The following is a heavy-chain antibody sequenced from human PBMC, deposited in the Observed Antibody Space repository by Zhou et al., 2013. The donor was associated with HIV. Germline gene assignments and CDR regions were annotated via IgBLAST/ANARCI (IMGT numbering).Heavy chain of an antibody. CDR3: ARLKLVGGGRIGVHFYYYYYMDV. V-gene: IGHV1-69*05. Sequence: QVQLVQSGAEVKKPGSSVKVSCKASGGTFSSYAISWVRQAPGQGLEWMGGIIPIFGTANYAQKFQGRVTITTDESTSTAYMELSSLRSEDTAVYYCARLKLVGGGRIGVHFYYYYYMDVWGKGDHGHRLL. J-gene: IGHJ6*03. D-gene: IGHD6-6*01. CDR2: IIPIFGTA. CDR1: GGTFSSYA.